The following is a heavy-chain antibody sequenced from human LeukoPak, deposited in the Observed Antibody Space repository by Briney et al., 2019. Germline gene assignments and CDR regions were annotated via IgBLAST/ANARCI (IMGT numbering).Heavy chain of an antibody. D-gene: IGHD2-8*02. CDR1: GGPISSYY. V-gene: IGHV4-59*01. J-gene: IGHJ4*02. CDR3: ARSGNDWWYFDY. CDR2: IYDSGST. Sequence: PSETLSLTCTVSGGPISSYYWSWIRQPPGKGLEWIGYIYDSGSTNYNPSLKSRVTISVDTSKNQFSLKLSSVTAADTAVYYCARSGNDWWYFDYWGQGTLVTVSS.